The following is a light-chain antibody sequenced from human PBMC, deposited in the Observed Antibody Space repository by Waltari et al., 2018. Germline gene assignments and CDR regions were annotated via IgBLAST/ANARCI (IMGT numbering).Light chain of an antibody. V-gene: IGKV1-39*01. CDR1: QDISNN. CDR2: AVF. Sequence: DIQMTQSPSSLSPSVGDRVTITCRASQDISNNLNWYQQKPGKAPDLLIFAVFTLQSGVPSRFSGSGSGTEFTLTISSLQPEDSATYYCQQSYTMPMYTFGQGTKLEIK. J-gene: IGKJ2*01. CDR3: QQSYTMPMYT.